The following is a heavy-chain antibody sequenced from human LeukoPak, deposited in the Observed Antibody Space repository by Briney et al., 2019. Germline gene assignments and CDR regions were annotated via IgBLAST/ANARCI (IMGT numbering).Heavy chain of an antibody. CDR3: ARTDGYGDYGFDY. J-gene: IGHJ4*02. CDR2: IYSGGST. V-gene: IGHV3-53*04. CDR1: GFTVSSNY. D-gene: IGHD4-17*01. Sequence: GGSLRLSCAASGFTVSSNYMSWVRQAPGKGLEWVSVIYSGGSTYYADSVKGRFTISRHNSKNTLYLQMNSLRAEDTAVCYCARTDGYGDYGFDYWGQGTLVTVSS.